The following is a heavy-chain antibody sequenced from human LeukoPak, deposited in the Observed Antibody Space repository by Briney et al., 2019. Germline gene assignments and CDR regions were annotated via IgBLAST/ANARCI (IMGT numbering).Heavy chain of an antibody. J-gene: IGHJ4*02. CDR3: ARGSLHYGDYGIDY. V-gene: IGHV3-66*02. CDR2: IYSGGST. CDR1: GFTVSSNY. D-gene: IGHD4-17*01. Sequence: GGSLRLSCAASGFTVSSNYMSWVRQAPGKGLEWVSVIYSGGSTYYADSVKGRFTISRDNSKNTLYLQMNSLRAEDTAVYYCARGSLHYGDYGIDYWGQGTLVTVSS.